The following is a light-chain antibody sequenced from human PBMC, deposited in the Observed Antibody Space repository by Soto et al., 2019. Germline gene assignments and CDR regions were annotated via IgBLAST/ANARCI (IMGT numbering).Light chain of an antibody. CDR1: SSDIGGSNY. V-gene: IGLV2-14*01. CDR2: EVS. CDR3: LSYTSDNSWV. Sequence: QSALTQPASVSGSPGQSITISCTGTSSDIGGSNYVSWYQQHPGKAPKLVIYEVSNRPSGISNRFSGSKSGNTASLTISGLQAEDEANYYCLSYTSDNSWVLGGGTKVTVL. J-gene: IGLJ3*02.